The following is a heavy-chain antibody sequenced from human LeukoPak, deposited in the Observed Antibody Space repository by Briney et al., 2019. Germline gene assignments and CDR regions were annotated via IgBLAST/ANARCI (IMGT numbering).Heavy chain of an antibody. J-gene: IGHJ5*02. D-gene: IGHD2-2*01. CDR1: GGTFSSYA. CDR2: IIPIFGTA. CDR3: ARDSRPIVVVPAARYNWFDP. Sequence: GSSVKVSCKASGGTFSSYAISWVRQAPGQGLEWMGGIIPIFGTANYAQKFQGRVTITADESTSTAYMELSSLRSEDTAVYYCARDSRPIVVVPAARYNWFDPWGQGTLVTVSS. V-gene: IGHV1-69*01.